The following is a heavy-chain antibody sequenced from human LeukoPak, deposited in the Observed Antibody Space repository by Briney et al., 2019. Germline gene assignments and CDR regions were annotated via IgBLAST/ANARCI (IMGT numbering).Heavy chain of an antibody. D-gene: IGHD1-26*01. CDR2: ISSSSSTI. V-gene: IGHV3-48*04. CDR1: GFTFSTYS. CDR3: ARDGGSYRRYFDY. J-gene: IGHJ4*02. Sequence: PGGSLRLSCAASGFTFSTYSMNWVRQAPGKGLERVSYISSSSSTIYYADSVKGRFTISRDNAKNSLYLQMNSLRAEDTAVYYCARDGGSYRRYFDYWGQGTLVTVSS.